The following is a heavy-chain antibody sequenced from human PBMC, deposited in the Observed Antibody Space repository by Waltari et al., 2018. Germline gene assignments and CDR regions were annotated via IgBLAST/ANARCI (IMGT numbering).Heavy chain of an antibody. CDR3: ARYLNWGLPRFDN. V-gene: IGHV3-20*04. CDR2: ITWNGGII. D-gene: IGHD3-16*01. CDR1: GFKFNDYG. J-gene: IGHJ4*02. Sequence: EVQLAESGGAVVRPGGSLRLTCVASGFKFNDYGMSWVRRVPGKGLEWGSGITWNGGIISYSDSVKGRFTITRDNDKNSLSLQMTSLRVEDTALYYCARYLNWGLPRFDNWGQGTQVTVSS.